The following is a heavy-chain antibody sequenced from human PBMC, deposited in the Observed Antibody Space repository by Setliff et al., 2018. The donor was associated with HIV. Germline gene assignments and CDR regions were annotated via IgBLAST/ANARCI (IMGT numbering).Heavy chain of an antibody. J-gene: IGHJ4*02. V-gene: IGHV3-23*01. CDR1: GFTFSSYA. D-gene: IGHD5-12*01. Sequence: HPGGSLRLSCAASGFTFSSYAMSWVRQAPGKGLEWVSAISGSGGSTYYADSVKGRFTISRDNSKNTLYLQMNSLRAEDTAVYYCAKASSGYDPTPFSYYFDYWGQGTLVTVSS. CDR2: ISGSGGST. CDR3: AKASSGYDPTPFSYYFDY.